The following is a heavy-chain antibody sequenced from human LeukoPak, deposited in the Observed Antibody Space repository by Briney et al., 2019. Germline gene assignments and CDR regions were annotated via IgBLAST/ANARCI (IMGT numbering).Heavy chain of an antibody. Sequence: SETLSLTCTVSGGSISSYYWSWIRQPPGKGLEWIGYIYYSGSTNYNPSLKSRFTISVDTSKNQFSLKLSSVTAADTAVYYCARGAYYDYVWGSSALYYFDYWGQGTLVTVSS. CDR2: IYYSGST. V-gene: IGHV4-59*01. CDR3: ARGAYYDYVWGSSALYYFDY. J-gene: IGHJ4*02. D-gene: IGHD3-16*01. CDR1: GGSISSYY.